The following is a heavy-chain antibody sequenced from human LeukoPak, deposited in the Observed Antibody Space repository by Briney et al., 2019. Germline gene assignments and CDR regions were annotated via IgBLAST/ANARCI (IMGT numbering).Heavy chain of an antibody. CDR3: AKGRGYNYGYIFGYFDY. D-gene: IGHD5-18*01. J-gene: IGHJ4*02. V-gene: IGHV3-23*01. CDR2: ISGNGDGT. Sequence: GGSLRLSCAASGFTFGNSAMSWVRQAPGKGLQWVSAISGNGDGTYYADSVKGRFTISRDNSKSTLFLQMNSLRAEDTALYYCAKGRGYNYGYIFGYFDYWGQGTLVTVSS. CDR1: GFTFGNSA.